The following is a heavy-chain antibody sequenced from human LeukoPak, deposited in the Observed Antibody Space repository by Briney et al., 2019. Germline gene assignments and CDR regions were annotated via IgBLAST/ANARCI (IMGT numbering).Heavy chain of an antibody. CDR3: ARVGSFGELLLYYFDY. D-gene: IGHD3-10*01. J-gene: IGHJ4*02. V-gene: IGHV4-31*03. CDR1: GGSTRSHY. Sequence: KTSESLSLTCTVSGGSTRSHYWSWIRQHPGKGLEWIGYIYYSGSTYYNPSLKSRVTISVDTSKNQFSLKLSSVTAADTAVYYCARVGSFGELLLYYFDYWGQGTLVTVSS. CDR2: IYYSGST.